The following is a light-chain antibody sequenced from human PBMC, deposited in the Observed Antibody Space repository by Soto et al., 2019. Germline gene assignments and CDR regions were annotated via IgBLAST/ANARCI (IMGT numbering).Light chain of an antibody. J-gene: IGKJ1*01. Sequence: EIVLTQSPGTLSLSPGERATLSCRASQSVSTNYLAWYQQQPGQAPRLLIYGASSRATGTPDRFSGSGSGTDFPLTISRLEPEDFAVYYCQQYGSSPRTFGQGTKVEIK. CDR3: QQYGSSPRT. V-gene: IGKV3-20*01. CDR1: QSVSTNY. CDR2: GAS.